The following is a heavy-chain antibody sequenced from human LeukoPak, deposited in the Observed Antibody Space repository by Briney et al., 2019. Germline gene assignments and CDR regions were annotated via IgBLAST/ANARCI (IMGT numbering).Heavy chain of an antibody. CDR1: GGTFSSYA. D-gene: IGHD2-2*01. V-gene: IGHV1-69*04. J-gene: IGHJ5*02. CDR2: IIPIFGIA. CDR3: ARSGCSSTSCYPYNNWFDP. Sequence: ASVKVSCKASGGTFSSYAISWVRQAPGQGLEWMGRIIPIFGIANYAQKFHGRVTITADKSTSTAYMELNSLRSEDTAVYYCARSGCSSTSCYPYNNWFDPWGQGTLVTVSS.